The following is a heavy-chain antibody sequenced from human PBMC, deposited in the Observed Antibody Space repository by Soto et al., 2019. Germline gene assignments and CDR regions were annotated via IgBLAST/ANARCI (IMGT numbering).Heavy chain of an antibody. Sequence: GSLRLSCAASGFTFSSYAMSWVRQAPGKGLEWVSAISGSGGSTYHADSVKGRFTTSRDNSKNTLYLQMNSLRAEDTAVYYCAKDQRFFPYGGVWGQGTTVTVSS. CDR2: ISGSGGST. D-gene: IGHD3-3*01. J-gene: IGHJ6*02. CDR1: GFTFSSYA. V-gene: IGHV3-23*01. CDR3: AKDQRFFPYGGV.